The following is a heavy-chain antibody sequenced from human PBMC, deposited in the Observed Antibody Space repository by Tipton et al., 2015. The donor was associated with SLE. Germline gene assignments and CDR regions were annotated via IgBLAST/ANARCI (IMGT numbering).Heavy chain of an antibody. V-gene: IGHV1-2*02. Sequence: QLVQSGPEVKKPGASVKVSCKASGYTFTGYYMHWVRQAPGQGLEWMGWINPNSGGTNYAQKFQGRVTMTRDTSISKAYMELSRLRSDDTAVYYCARAAGLQSNWFFDLWGRGTLVTVSS. CDR2: INPNSGGT. CDR1: GYTFTGYY. D-gene: IGHD2-21*01. CDR3: ARAAGLQSNWFFDL. J-gene: IGHJ2*01.